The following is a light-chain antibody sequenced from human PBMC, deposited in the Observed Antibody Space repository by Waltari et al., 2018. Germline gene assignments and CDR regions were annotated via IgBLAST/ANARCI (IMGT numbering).Light chain of an antibody. CDR3: GTWDGSLRGWV. J-gene: IGLJ3*02. Sequence: QSVLTQPPSVSAAPGQKVTIPCSGPRFDIETSFVSWYQHLPGTAPKLLIYENNKRPSGIPDRLSGSKSGTSATLDISGLQIGDEADYYCGTWDGSLRGWVFGGGTKLTVL. CDR2: ENN. CDR1: RFDIETSF. V-gene: IGLV1-51*02.